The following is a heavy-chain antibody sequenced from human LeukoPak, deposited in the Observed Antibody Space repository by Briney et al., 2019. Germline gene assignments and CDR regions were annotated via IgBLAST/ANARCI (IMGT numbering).Heavy chain of an antibody. CDR2: IKHDGRDK. V-gene: IGHV3-7*04. D-gene: IGHD1-1*01. J-gene: IGHJ4*02. CDR3: ARDNDPYFDY. Sequence: PGRSLRLSCAASGLNFSNYAMTCVRQAPGKGLEWVANIKHDGRDKYFVASVTGRFTISRDNAKQSCFPQMTRLRAEDTAVYYCARDNDPYFDYWGQGTLVTVSS. CDR1: GLNFSNYA.